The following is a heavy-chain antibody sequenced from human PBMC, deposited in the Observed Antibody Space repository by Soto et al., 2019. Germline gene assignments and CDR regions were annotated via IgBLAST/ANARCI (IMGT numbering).Heavy chain of an antibody. CDR3: PTSKPPSIGFAARSYKRFDP. CDR2: IYYIGST. V-gene: IGHV4-39*01. D-gene: IGHD6-19*01. Sequence: SETLSLTCTVSGGSISSSSYYWGWIRQPPGKGPESIGSIYYIGSTYYNPSLKSRLTISVDTSNNQFSLKLSSVTAADTAVYYGPTSKPPSIGFAARSYKRFDPWGQRTLVTVSS. CDR1: GGSISSSSYY. J-gene: IGHJ5*02.